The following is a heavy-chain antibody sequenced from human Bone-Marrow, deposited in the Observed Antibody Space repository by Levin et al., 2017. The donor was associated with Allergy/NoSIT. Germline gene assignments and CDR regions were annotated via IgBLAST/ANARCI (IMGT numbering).Heavy chain of an antibody. CDR3: AGGNYDFWSGNYRSFDY. V-gene: IGHV5-51*01. Sequence: HGESLKISCKGSGYTFTNHWIGWVRQVPGKGLEWMGIVYPTDSSATYGPSFQGQVTMSVDKSISTAYLQWSRLQASDTAINYCAGGNYDFWSGNYRSFDYWGQGTLLSVSS. CDR2: VYPTDSSA. J-gene: IGHJ4*02. D-gene: IGHD3-3*01. CDR1: GYTFTNHW.